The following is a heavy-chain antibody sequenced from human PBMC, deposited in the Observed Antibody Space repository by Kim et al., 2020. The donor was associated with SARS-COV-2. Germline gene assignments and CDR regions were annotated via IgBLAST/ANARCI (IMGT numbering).Heavy chain of an antibody. CDR3: ARVVLNNSGWIFDY. CDR2: ISSSGNTI. Sequence: GGSLRLSCAASGFTFSDYYMSWIRQAPGKGLEWVSYISSSGNTIYYADSVKGRFTISRDNAKNSLYLQMNSLRAEDTAVYYCARVVLNNSGWIFDYWGQGTLVTVSS. V-gene: IGHV3-11*04. D-gene: IGHD6-19*01. J-gene: IGHJ4*02. CDR1: GFTFSDYY.